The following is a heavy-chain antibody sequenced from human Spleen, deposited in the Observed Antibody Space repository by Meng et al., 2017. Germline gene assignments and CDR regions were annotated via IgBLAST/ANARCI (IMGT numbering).Heavy chain of an antibody. CDR3: VRSSGWVRTGFDP. CDR1: GGSISTSGYY. D-gene: IGHD6-19*01. Sequence: QPQLQESGPGLVKPSEALSLTFSVSGGSISTSGYYWGWIRQPPGKGLEWLGSIGHSGITYYTPSLKSRVTVSIDTSKSQFSLKLTSVTAADTAVYYCVRSSGWVRTGFDPWGQGTLVTVSS. V-gene: IGHV4-39*01. CDR2: IGHSGIT. J-gene: IGHJ5*02.